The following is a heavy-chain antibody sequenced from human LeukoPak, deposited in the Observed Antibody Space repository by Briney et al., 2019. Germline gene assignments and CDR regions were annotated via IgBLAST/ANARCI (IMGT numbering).Heavy chain of an antibody. Sequence: ASVKVSCKASGYTFTSYGISWVRQAPGQGLEWMGWISAYNGNTNYAQKLQGRVTMTTDTSTSTAYMELSSLRSEDTAVYYCARDLTAAYSSSYNLFDPWGQGTLVTVSS. D-gene: IGHD6-6*01. CDR1: GYTFTSYG. CDR2: ISAYNGNT. CDR3: ARDLTAAYSSSYNLFDP. V-gene: IGHV1-18*01. J-gene: IGHJ5*02.